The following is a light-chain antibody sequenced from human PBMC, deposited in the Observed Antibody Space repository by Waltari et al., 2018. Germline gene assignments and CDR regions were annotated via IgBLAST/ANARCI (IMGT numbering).Light chain of an antibody. V-gene: IGKV3-11*01. CDR2: DAS. J-gene: IGKJ2*02. CDR1: QTISTY. Sequence: EIVLTQSPATLSLSPGEGATLSCRASQTISTYLAWYQQKAGQAPRLLIYDASKRATGMPARFSGSGSGTDFTLTISSLEPEDFALYYCQQRTNWPRTFGQGTKLEIK. CDR3: QQRTNWPRT.